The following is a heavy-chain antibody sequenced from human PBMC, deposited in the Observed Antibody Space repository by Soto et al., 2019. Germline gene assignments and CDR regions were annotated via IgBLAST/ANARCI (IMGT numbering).Heavy chain of an antibody. CDR1: GFTFSSYG. CDR2: ISYDGSNK. V-gene: IGHV3-30*03. J-gene: IGHJ6*02. Sequence: PGGSLRLSCAASGFTFSSYGMHWVRQAPGKGLEWVAVISYDGSNKYYADSVKGRFTISRDNSKNTLYLQMNSLRAEDTAVYYCALWAAAGRYYYYGMDVWGQGTTVTVSS. D-gene: IGHD6-13*01. CDR3: ALWAAAGRYYYYGMDV.